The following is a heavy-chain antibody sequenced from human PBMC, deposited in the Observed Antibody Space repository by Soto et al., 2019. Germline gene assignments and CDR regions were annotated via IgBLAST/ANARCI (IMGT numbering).Heavy chain of an antibody. CDR2: IYYSGST. CDR3: ARDRGRQSYGEN. V-gene: IGHV4-61*01. J-gene: IGHJ4*02. CDR1: GGSVSSGSYY. D-gene: IGHD5-18*01. Sequence: SETLSLTCTVSGGSVSSGSYYWSWIRQPPGKGLEWIGYIYYSGSTNYNPSLKSRVTISVDTSKNQFSLKLSSVTAADTAVYYCARDRGRQSYGENWSQGTLVTGSS.